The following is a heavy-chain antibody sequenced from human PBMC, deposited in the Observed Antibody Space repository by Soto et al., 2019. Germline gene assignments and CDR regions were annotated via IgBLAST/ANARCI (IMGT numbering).Heavy chain of an antibody. D-gene: IGHD3-16*01. J-gene: IGHJ6*03. CDR3: AGGYYYCYIDV. CDR1: DGSINSDY. Sequence: QVRLQESGPGLVKPSETLSLTCTVSDGSINSDYWSWIRQPPGKGLEWIGYIFYTGSTNYNPSLNSRVTISLDKTKNHFSLKLTSVTAADAAVYYCAGGYYYCYIDVWGRGTTVTVSS. V-gene: IGHV4-59*01. CDR2: IFYTGST.